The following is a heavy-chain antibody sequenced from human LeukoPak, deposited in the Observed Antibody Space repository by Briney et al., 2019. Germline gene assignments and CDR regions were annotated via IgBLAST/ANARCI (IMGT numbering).Heavy chain of an antibody. J-gene: IGHJ4*02. V-gene: IGHV3-74*01. CDR1: GFSFSSSW. CDR2: INMDGSIA. CDR3: VKDASTTNWPYSFNY. D-gene: IGHD2-2*01. Sequence: GGSLRLSCAASGFSFSSSWMHWVRQVPGKGLVWVSRINMDGSIATYADSAKGRFTISRANAKNTLYLQMNSLRAEDTALYYCVKDASTTNWPYSFNYWGREPWSPSPQ.